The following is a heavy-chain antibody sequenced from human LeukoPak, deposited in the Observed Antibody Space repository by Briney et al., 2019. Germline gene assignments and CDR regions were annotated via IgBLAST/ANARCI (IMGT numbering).Heavy chain of an antibody. D-gene: IGHD5-24*01. Sequence: SETLSLTCTVSGGSISSGDYYWSWIRQHPGKGLEWIGYIYYSGSTYYNPSLKSRVTISVDTSKNQFSLKLSSVTAADTAVYYCAKLTSVHRAFDYWSQGTLVTVPS. J-gene: IGHJ4*02. CDR1: GGSISSGDYY. CDR2: IYYSGST. V-gene: IGHV4-31*03. CDR3: AKLTSVHRAFDY.